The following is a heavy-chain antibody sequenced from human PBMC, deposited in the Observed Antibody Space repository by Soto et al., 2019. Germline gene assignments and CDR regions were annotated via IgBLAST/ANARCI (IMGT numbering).Heavy chain of an antibody. Sequence: GGSLRFSCAASGFTFSSYSMNWVRQAPGKGLEWVSSISSSSSYIYYADSVKGRFTISRDNAKNSLYLQMNSLRAEDTAVYYCAREGSGYSSGWPYNWFDPWGQGTLVTVSS. J-gene: IGHJ5*02. CDR1: GFTFSSYS. D-gene: IGHD6-19*01. CDR3: AREGSGYSSGWPYNWFDP. CDR2: ISSSSSYI. V-gene: IGHV3-21*01.